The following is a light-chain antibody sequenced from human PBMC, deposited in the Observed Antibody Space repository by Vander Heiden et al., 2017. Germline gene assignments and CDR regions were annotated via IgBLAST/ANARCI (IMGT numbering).Light chain of an antibody. Sequence: IQMTQSPSSLSASVGDRVTITSRASQTSSSHLNWYQKKPGKAPKLLIYAASSLASGVPSRFSGSGSGTDFTLNISSVQPEDFATYYCQQSHSTPGTFGRGTKVXIK. CDR3: QQSHSTPGT. V-gene: IGKV1-39*01. CDR1: QTSSSH. CDR2: AAS. J-gene: IGKJ1*01.